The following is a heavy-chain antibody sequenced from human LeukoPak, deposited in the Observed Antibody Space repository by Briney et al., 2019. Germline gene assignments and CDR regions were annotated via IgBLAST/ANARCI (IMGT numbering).Heavy chain of an antibody. D-gene: IGHD3-3*01. J-gene: IGHJ3*02. CDR1: GYTFTRYG. Sequence: GLVKVSCKSSGYTFTRYGISWVRQAPGQGLEWMGWISAYNGNTNYAQKLQGRVTMTTDTSTSTAYMELRSLRSDDTAVYYCARDGGWFWRTDHDAFDIWGQGTMVTVSS. V-gene: IGHV1-18*01. CDR2: ISAYNGNT. CDR3: ARDGGWFWRTDHDAFDI.